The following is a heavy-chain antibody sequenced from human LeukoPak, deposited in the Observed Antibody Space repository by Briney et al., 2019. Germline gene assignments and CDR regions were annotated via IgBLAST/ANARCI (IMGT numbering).Heavy chain of an antibody. Sequence: SETLSLTCTVSGDSISSNSYYWGWIRQPPGKGLEWIGSIDYSGSTYYNPSLKSRVTISVDRSKNQFSLKLSSVTAADTAVYYCARDRPVGYWGQGTLVTVSS. CDR2: IDYSGST. J-gene: IGHJ4*02. CDR3: ARDRPVGY. V-gene: IGHV4-39*07. D-gene: IGHD3-16*01. CDR1: GDSISSNSYY.